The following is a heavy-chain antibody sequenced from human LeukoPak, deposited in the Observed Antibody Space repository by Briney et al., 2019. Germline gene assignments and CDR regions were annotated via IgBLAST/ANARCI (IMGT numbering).Heavy chain of an antibody. J-gene: IGHJ4*02. CDR1: GFTFSSYA. V-gene: IGHV3-21*01. CDR2: ISSTSSYI. Sequence: PGGSLRLSCAASGFTFSSYAMNWVRQAPGKGLEWVSSISSTSSYIYYPDSLKGRFTISRDNAKNSLYLQMNSLRAEDTAVYYCARWYSGSQYFDFWGQGTLVTVSS. CDR3: ARWYSGSQYFDF. D-gene: IGHD1-26*01.